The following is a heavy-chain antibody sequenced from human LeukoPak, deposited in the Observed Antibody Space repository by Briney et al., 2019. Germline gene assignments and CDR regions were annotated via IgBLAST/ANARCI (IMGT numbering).Heavy chain of an antibody. Sequence: SVKVSCKASGGTFSSYAISWVRQAPGQGLEWMGGIIPIFGTANYAQKFQGRVTITADESTSTAYMELSSLRSEDTTVYYCARGKRTSGMWIVDNSWYYYGMGVWGQGTTVTVSS. CDR3: ARGKRTSGMWIVDNSWYYYGMGV. CDR2: IIPIFGTA. V-gene: IGHV1-69*13. D-gene: IGHD1-1*01. CDR1: GGTFSSYA. J-gene: IGHJ6*02.